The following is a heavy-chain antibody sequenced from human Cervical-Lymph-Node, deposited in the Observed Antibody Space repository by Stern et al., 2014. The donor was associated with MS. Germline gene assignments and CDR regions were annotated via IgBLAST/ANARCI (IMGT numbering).Heavy chain of an antibody. CDR1: GFTFSFYG. D-gene: IGHD1-26*01. Sequence: EVQLVESGGNLVQPGGSLRLSCATSGFTFSFYGMAWGRQAPGKGLERVSGMCGSGSKTYYADSVKDRFAISRDDSRNTLFLVMDSLRAEDTAIYYCAKGRRVGAAGYFDYWGQGVLVTVSS. J-gene: IGHJ4*02. V-gene: IGHV3-23*04. CDR3: AKGRRVGAAGYFDY. CDR2: MCGSGSKT.